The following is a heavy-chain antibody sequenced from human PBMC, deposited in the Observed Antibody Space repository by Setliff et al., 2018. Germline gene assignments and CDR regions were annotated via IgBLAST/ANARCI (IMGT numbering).Heavy chain of an antibody. CDR3: TRDWGGVGATNAFDI. J-gene: IGHJ3*02. CDR2: INSDGSST. Sequence: PGESLKISCEASGFTFSSYWMHWVRQAPGKGLVWVSHINSDGSSTTYADSVKGRFTISRDNAKNTLYLQMNRLGAEDTAVYYCTRDWGGVGATNAFDIWGQGTTVTVSS. CDR1: GFTFSSYW. D-gene: IGHD1-26*01. V-gene: IGHV3-74*01.